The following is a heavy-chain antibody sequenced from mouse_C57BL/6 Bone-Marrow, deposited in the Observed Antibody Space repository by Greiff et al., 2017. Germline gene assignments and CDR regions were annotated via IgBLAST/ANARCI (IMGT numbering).Heavy chain of an antibody. V-gene: IGHV1-54*01. CDR2: INPGSGGT. Sequence: QVQLKQSGAELVRPGTSVKVSCKASGYAFTNYLIEWVKQRPGQGLEWIGVINPGSGGTNYNVKFKGKATLTADKSSSTAYMQLSSLTSEDSSVYFWARHYSNFFAYWGQGTLVTVSA. CDR1: GYAFTNYL. J-gene: IGHJ3*01. CDR3: ARHYSNFFAY. D-gene: IGHD2-5*01.